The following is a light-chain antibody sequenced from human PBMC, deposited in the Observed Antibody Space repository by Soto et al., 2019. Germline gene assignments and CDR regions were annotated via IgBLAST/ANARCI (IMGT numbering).Light chain of an antibody. J-gene: IGKJ1*01. Sequence: DIQMTQSPSTLSASVGDRVTITCRASQNVTTWLAWYQQKPGKAPKLLLYDVSNLESEVPSRFSGRGSGTEFTLTISSLQSDDFATYYCQQYDSYRTFGQGTKVDIK. CDR3: QQYDSYRT. V-gene: IGKV1-5*01. CDR1: QNVTTW. CDR2: DVS.